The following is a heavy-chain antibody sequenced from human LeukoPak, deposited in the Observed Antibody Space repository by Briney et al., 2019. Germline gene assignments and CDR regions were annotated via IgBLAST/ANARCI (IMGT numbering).Heavy chain of an antibody. J-gene: IGHJ3*02. D-gene: IGHD2-21*02. V-gene: IGHV1-2*02. CDR3: ARGRDPAGGTAPSETDAFDI. CDR1: GYTFTGYY. Sequence: GASVKVSCKASGYTFTGYYMHWVRQAPGQGLEWMGWINPNSGGTNYAQKFQGRVTMTRDTSISTAYMELSRLRSDDTAVYYCARGRDPAGGTAPSETDAFDIWGQGTMVTVSS. CDR2: INPNSGGT.